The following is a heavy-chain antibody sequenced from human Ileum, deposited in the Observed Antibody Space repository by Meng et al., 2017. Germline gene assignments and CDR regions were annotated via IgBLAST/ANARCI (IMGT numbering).Heavy chain of an antibody. J-gene: IGHJ4*02. D-gene: IGHD5-12*01. CDR2: ISSTGSDI. CDR3: AKNNGYEQFDY. V-gene: IGHV3-11*04. Sequence: GESLKISCAASGFSFSDYYMSWIRQAPGKGHEWVSYISSTGSDINYADSVKGRFTISRDNAKNSLFLQMDSLRAEDTAVYYCAKNNGYEQFDYWGQGILVTVSS. CDR1: GFSFSDYY.